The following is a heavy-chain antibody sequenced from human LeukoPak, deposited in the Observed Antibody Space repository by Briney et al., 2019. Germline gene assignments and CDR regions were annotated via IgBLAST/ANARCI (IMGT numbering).Heavy chain of an antibody. V-gene: IGHV3-30*18. D-gene: IGHD2-15*01. J-gene: IGHJ4*02. CDR3: AKGPRYCSGGSCDLPQDC. CDR2: ISYDGSNK. CDR1: GFAFSSYG. Sequence: GRSLRLSCAASGFAFSSYGMHWVRQAPGKGLEWVAVISYDGSNKYYADSVKGRFSRDNSKNTLYLQMNSLRAEDTAVYYCAKGPRYCSGGSCDLPQDCWGQGTLVTVSS.